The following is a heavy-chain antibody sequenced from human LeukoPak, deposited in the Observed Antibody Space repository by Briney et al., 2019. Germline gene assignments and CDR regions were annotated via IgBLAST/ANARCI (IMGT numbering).Heavy chain of an antibody. CDR2: ISGSGGST. Sequence: GGSLRLSCAASGFTFSSYAMSWVRQAPGKGLEWVSAISGSGGSTYYADSVKGRFTISRDNARNTMSLQMNGLRGEDTAVYYCARGDTDIVSAGIIAYWGHGTLVTVSS. CDR1: GFTFSSYA. J-gene: IGHJ4*01. CDR3: ARGDTDIVSAGIIAY. D-gene: IGHD5-18*01. V-gene: IGHV3-23*01.